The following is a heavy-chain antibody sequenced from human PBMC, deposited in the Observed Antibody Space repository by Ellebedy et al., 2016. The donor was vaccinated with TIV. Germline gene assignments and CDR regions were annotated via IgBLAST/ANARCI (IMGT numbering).Heavy chain of an antibody. CDR2: IKQDGSEK. D-gene: IGHD3-3*01. CDR3: ARDTYYDFWSGYHHPDY. CDR1: GFTFSSYW. J-gene: IGHJ4*02. Sequence: GGSLRLXCAASGFTFSSYWMSWVRQAPGKGLEWVANIKQDGSEKYYVDSVKGRFTISRDNAKNSLYLQMNSLRAEDTAVYYCARDTYYDFWSGYHHPDYWGQGTLVTVSS. V-gene: IGHV3-7*01.